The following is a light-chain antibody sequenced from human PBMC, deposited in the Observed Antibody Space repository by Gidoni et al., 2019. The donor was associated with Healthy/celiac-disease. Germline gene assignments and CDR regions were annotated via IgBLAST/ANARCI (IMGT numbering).Light chain of an antibody. V-gene: IGLV3-1*01. J-gene: IGLJ2*01. CDR1: KLGDKY. Sequence: YEVTQPPSVSASPGQTASITCSGDKLGDKYACWYPQKPGQSPGLVIPERFSGSNSGNTATLTISGTQAMDEADYYCQAWDSSTAVFGGGTKLTVL. CDR3: QAWDSSTAV.